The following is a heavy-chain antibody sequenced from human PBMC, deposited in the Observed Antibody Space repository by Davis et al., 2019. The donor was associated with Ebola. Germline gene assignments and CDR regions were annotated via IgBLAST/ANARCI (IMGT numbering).Heavy chain of an antibody. Sequence: GGSLRLSCAASGFTFSGYSMNWVRQAPGKGLEWVSYISSSSSTIYYADSVKGRFTISRDNAKNSLYLQMNSLRDEDTAVYYCARDPEYCSSTSCYSDGFDPWGQGTLVTVSS. V-gene: IGHV3-48*02. CDR3: ARDPEYCSSTSCYSDGFDP. J-gene: IGHJ5*02. D-gene: IGHD2-2*02. CDR1: GFTFSGYS. CDR2: ISSSSSTI.